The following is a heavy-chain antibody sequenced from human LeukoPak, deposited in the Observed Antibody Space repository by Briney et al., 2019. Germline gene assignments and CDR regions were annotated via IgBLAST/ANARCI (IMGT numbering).Heavy chain of an antibody. CDR1: GFTFSSYA. Sequence: GRSLRLSCAASGFTFSSYAMHWVRQAPGKGLEWVAVISYDGSNKYYADSVKGRFTISRDNSKNTLYLQMNSLRAEDTAVYYCARDVGHGYNYGLIDYWGQGTLVTVSS. CDR3: ARDVGHGYNYGLIDY. J-gene: IGHJ4*02. V-gene: IGHV3-30*04. CDR2: ISYDGSNK. D-gene: IGHD5-18*01.